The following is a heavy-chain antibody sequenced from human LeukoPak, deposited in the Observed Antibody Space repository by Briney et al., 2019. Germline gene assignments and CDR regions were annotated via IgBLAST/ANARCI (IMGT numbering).Heavy chain of an antibody. CDR2: IRGSGGST. CDR1: AFTFSSYA. D-gene: IGHD1-7*01. CDR3: AKGTSPYYYGMDV. Sequence: GGSLGLYCATSAFTFSSYAMSWVRQAPGKGLEWVSAIRGSGGSTYYADSVKGRFTISRDNSKNTLYLQMNSLRAEASAVYYCAKGTSPYYYGMDVWGQGTTFTVSS. V-gene: IGHV3-23*01. J-gene: IGHJ6*02.